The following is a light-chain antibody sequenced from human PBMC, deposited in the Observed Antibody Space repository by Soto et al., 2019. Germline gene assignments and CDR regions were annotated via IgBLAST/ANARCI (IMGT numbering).Light chain of an antibody. Sequence: EIVLTQSPATLSLSPGERATLSCRASQSVTSRLAWYQQRPGQAPRLLIFDASYRATGVPARFSGSGSGTDCSLLISSLEPEDCAVYYCQQRYNWTRTFGEGTKVDIK. J-gene: IGKJ4*01. CDR3: QQRYNWTRT. V-gene: IGKV3-11*01. CDR2: DAS. CDR1: QSVTSR.